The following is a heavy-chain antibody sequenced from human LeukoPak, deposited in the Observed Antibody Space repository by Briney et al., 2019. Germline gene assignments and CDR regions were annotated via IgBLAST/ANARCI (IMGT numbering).Heavy chain of an antibody. CDR3: ARDRSGWFPEFDY. CDR1: GYTFTNYY. D-gene: IGHD6-19*01. V-gene: IGHV1-46*01. Sequence: GASVKVSCKSSGYTFTNYYVHWVRQAPGQGLEWMGIINPSGGSTTYAQKFQGRVTMTRDTSTSTVYMELSSLRSDDTAVYYCARDRSGWFPEFDYWGQRTLVTVSS. CDR2: INPSGGST. J-gene: IGHJ4*02.